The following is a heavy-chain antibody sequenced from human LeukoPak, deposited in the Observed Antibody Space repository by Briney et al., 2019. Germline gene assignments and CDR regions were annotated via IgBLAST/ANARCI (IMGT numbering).Heavy chain of an antibody. CDR2: VYSNGNT. CDR1: GGSFSGYY. D-gene: IGHD3-3*01. V-gene: IGHV4-59*08. Sequence: SETLSLTCAVYGGSFSGYYWGWIRQPPGRGLEWIGFVYSNGNTNYNPSLKSRVTISVDASKNHFSLTLTSVTAADTAVYYCARHYDFWTGSYFDWGQGTLVTVSS. J-gene: IGHJ4*02. CDR3: ARHYDFWTGSYFD.